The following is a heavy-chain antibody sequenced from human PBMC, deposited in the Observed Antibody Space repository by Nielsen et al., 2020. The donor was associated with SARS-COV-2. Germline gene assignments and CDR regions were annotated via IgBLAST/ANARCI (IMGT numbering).Heavy chain of an antibody. CDR2: IYSGGST. Sequence: GESLKISCAASGFTVSSNYMSWVRQAPGKGLEWVSVIYSGGSTYYADSVKGRFTISRDNSKNTLYLQMNSLRAEDTAVYYCAREGPLGATIDYWGQGTLVTVSS. CDR3: AREGPLGATIDY. CDR1: GFTVSSNY. J-gene: IGHJ4*02. D-gene: IGHD1-26*01. V-gene: IGHV3-53*01.